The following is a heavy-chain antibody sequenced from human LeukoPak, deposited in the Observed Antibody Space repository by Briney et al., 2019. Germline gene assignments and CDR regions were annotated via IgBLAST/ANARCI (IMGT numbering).Heavy chain of an antibody. CDR2: IANDGGST. V-gene: IGHV3-23*01. Sequence: GGSLRLSCAASGFTFTTYAMSWVRQAPGKGLEWVSTIANDGGSTYYADSVKGRFTISRDNSKNTVYLQMNSRRAEDMAVYYCAKSHSVEQRGYFDYWGQGTLVPVSS. J-gene: IGHJ4*02. D-gene: IGHD1/OR15-1a*01. CDR3: AKSHSVEQRGYFDY. CDR1: GFTFTTYA.